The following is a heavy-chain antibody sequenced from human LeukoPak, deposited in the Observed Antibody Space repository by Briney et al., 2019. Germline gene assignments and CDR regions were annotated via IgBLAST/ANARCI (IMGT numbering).Heavy chain of an antibody. CDR2: ISGSGGST. J-gene: IGHJ4*02. V-gene: IGHV3-23*01. Sequence: PGRSLRLSCAASGFTFSSYAMSWVRQAPGKGLEWVSAISGSGGSTYYADSVKGRFTISRDNSKNTLYLQMNSLRAEDTAVYYCANDRDYYDSSGSRDYWGQGTLVTVSS. CDR3: ANDRDYYDSSGSRDY. CDR1: GFTFSSYA. D-gene: IGHD3-22*01.